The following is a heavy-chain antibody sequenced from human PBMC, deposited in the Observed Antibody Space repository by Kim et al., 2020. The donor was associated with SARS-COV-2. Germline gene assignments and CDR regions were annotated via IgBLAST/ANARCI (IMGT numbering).Heavy chain of an antibody. J-gene: IGHJ3*02. CDR2: IYYSGST. D-gene: IGHD2-15*01. Sequence: SETLSLTCTVSGGSISSSSYYWGWIRQPPGKGLEWIGSIYYSGSTYYNPSLKSRVTISVDTSKNQFSLKLSSVTAADTAVYYCARRYCSGGSCFFFTPQNDAFDIWGQGTMVTVSS. V-gene: IGHV4-39*01. CDR3: ARRYCSGGSCFFFTPQNDAFDI. CDR1: GGSISSSSYY.